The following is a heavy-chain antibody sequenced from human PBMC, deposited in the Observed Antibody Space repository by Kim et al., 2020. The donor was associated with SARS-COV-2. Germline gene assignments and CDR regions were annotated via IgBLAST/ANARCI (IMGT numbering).Heavy chain of an antibody. V-gene: IGHV3-53*01. CDR1: GFTFSSFY. CDR3: VAESPSGNYPHSFDY. J-gene: IGHJ4*02. D-gene: IGHD6-19*01. CDR2: IYRGERI. Sequence: GGSLRLSCAASGFTFSSFYISWVRQTPGKGLEWVSVIYRGERIYYADSVKGRFTISRDNSKNSVHLQMNSLRVEDTAVYYCVAESPSGNYPHSFDYWGQG.